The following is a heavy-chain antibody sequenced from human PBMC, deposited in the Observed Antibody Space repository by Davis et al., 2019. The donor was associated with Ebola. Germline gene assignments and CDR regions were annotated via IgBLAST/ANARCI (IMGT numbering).Heavy chain of an antibody. D-gene: IGHD1-26*01. Sequence: ASVKVSCKASGYTFTSYSISWVRQAPGQGLEWMGWISAYNGNTKYVQKLQGRVTMTRNTSISTAYMELSSLRSEDTAVYYCARGRGSYFDYWGQGTLVTVSS. CDR3: ARGRGSYFDY. V-gene: IGHV1-18*04. CDR1: GYTFTSYS. CDR2: ISAYNGNT. J-gene: IGHJ4*02.